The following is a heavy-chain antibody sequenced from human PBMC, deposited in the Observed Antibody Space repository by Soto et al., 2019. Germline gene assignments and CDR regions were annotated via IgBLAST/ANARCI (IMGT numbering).Heavy chain of an antibody. CDR2: INSEGSI. CDR3: ATPRARDYDFWTGFHS. J-gene: IGHJ4*02. Sequence: DVQLLESGGGLIQRGGSLRLSCVGSGVTLKNYAMSWVRQAPGKGLEWVSGINSEGSIYYADSVKGRFSISKDNSKNPLFPQMNRLRADDTAVYYRATPRARDYDFWTGFHSWGQGTLVTVSS. V-gene: IGHV3-23*01. CDR1: GVTLKNYA. D-gene: IGHD3-3*01.